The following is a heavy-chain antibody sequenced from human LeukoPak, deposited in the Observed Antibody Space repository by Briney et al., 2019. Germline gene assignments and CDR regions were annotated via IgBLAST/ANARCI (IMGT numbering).Heavy chain of an antibody. CDR1: GYSISSGYY. D-gene: IGHD6-13*01. Sequence: SETLSLTCAVFGYSISSGYYWGWIRQSPGKGLEWIGSLYHSGNTYYNPSLKSRVTISVDTSMNQFSLKLRSVTAADTAVYYCLAISSWYYFDYWGQGALVTVSS. J-gene: IGHJ4*02. CDR3: LAISSWYYFDY. CDR2: LYHSGNT. V-gene: IGHV4-38-2*01.